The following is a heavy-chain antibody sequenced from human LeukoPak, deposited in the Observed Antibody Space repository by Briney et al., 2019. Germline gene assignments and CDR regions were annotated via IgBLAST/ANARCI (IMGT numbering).Heavy chain of an antibody. D-gene: IGHD6-19*01. CDR2: IYSSGST. CDR1: GASINSGSNY. J-gene: IGHJ4*02. V-gene: IGHV4-39*07. CDR3: ATERYNSGWHFDF. Sequence: MTSETLSLTCRVSGASINSGSNYWGWIRQPPGKTLEWIGSIYSSGSTYYNPSLKSRVTISLDTSKNLFSLNLSSVTAADTAVYYCATERYNSGWHFDFWGQGTLVTVSS.